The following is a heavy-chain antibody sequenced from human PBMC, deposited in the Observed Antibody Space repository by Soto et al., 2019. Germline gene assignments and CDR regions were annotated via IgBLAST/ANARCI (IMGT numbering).Heavy chain of an antibody. Sequence: HPGGSLRLSCAASGFTFSSYAMHWVRQAPGKGLEWVAVISYDGSNKYYADSVKGRFTISRDNSKNTLYLQMNSLRAEDTAVYYCARDGTIFGVVIPYFDYWGQGTLVTVSS. CDR3: ARDGTIFGVVIPYFDY. V-gene: IGHV3-30-3*01. CDR2: ISYDGSNK. CDR1: GFTFSSYA. D-gene: IGHD3-3*01. J-gene: IGHJ4*02.